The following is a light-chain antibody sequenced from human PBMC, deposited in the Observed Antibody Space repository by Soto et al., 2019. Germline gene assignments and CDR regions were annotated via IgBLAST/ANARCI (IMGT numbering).Light chain of an antibody. CDR2: DVS. J-gene: IGLJ1*01. CDR3: SSYTSSSTLYV. V-gene: IGLV2-14*01. Sequence: QSALTQPASVSGSPGQSITISCTGTSSDVGGYNYVSWYQQHPGKAPKLMIYDVSNRPSGVSNRFSGSKSGNTASLTISGLQAEDEADYYCSSYTSSSTLYVFGTGTQLIVL. CDR1: SSDVGGYNY.